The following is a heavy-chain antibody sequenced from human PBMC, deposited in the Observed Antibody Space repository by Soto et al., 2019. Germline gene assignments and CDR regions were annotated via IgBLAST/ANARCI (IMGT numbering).Heavy chain of an antibody. CDR3: ARIPARYSGSKYAFDI. D-gene: IGHD2-21*01. CDR2: IYYSGST. CDR1: GGSISSGDYY. Sequence: PSETLSLTCTVSGGSISSGDYYWSWIRQPPGKGLEWIGYIYYSGSTYYNPSLKSRVTISVDKSKNQFSLKLSSVTAADTAVYYCARIPARYSGSKYAFDIWGQGTMVTVSS. J-gene: IGHJ3*02. V-gene: IGHV4-30-4*01.